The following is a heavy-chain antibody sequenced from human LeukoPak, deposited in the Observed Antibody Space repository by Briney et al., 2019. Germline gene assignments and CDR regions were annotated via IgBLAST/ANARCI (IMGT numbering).Heavy chain of an antibody. CDR1: GGSISSGSYY. D-gene: IGHD1-26*01. CDR2: IYTSGST. Sequence: TLSLTCTVSGGSISSGSYYWSWIRQPAGKGLEWIGRIYTSGSTNYNPSLKSRVTISVDTSKNQFSLKLSSVTAADTAVYYCARNLHYSGSYGDWGQGTLVTVSS. V-gene: IGHV4-61*02. J-gene: IGHJ4*02. CDR3: ARNLHYSGSYGD.